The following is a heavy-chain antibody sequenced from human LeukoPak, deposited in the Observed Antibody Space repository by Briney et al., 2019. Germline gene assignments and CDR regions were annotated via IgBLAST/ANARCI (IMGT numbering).Heavy chain of an antibody. J-gene: IGHJ4*02. D-gene: IGHD3-22*01. V-gene: IGHV4-34*01. Sequence: PSETLSLTCAVYGGSFSGYYWSWIRQPPGKGLEWIGEINPGGSTNYNPSLKSRVTISVDTSKNQFSLKLSSVTAADTAVYYCARGKVRYYDSSGYYPHSFDYWGQGTLVTVSS. CDR3: ARGKVRYYDSSGYYPHSFDY. CDR2: INPGGST. CDR1: GGSFSGYY.